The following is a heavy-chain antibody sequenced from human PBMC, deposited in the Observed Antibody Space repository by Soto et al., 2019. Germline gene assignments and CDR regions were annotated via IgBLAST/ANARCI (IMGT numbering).Heavy chain of an antibody. CDR1: GGSFSGYY. V-gene: IGHV4-34*01. CDR2: INHSGST. D-gene: IGHD1-7*01. J-gene: IGHJ4*02. CDR3: ASLGGSTSGDY. Sequence: QVQLQQWGAGLLKPSETLSLTCAVYGGSFSGYYWSWIRQPLGKGLEWIGEINHSGSTNYNPSLKSRVTISVDTSKNQFSLKLSSVTAADTAVYYCASLGGSTSGDYWGQGTLVTVSS.